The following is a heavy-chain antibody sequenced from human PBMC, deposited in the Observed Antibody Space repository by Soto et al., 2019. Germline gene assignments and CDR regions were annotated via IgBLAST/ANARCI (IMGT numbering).Heavy chain of an antibody. CDR3: ARSGASSGWYFDY. D-gene: IGHD6-19*01. Sequence: SETLSLTCTVSGGSISSHYWSWIRRPPGKGLEWIGYIYYSGNTNYNPSLKSRVTISVDTSKNQFSLKLSSVTAVDTAVYYCARSGASSGWYFDYWGQGTLVTVSS. CDR1: GGSISSHY. J-gene: IGHJ4*02. V-gene: IGHV4-59*11. CDR2: IYYSGNT.